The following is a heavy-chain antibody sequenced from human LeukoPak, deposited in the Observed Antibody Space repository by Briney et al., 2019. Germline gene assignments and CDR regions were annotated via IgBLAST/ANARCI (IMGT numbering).Heavy chain of an antibody. CDR1: GFTFSSYA. CDR3: ASRRAKWYSSSWIPPWFDP. D-gene: IGHD6-13*01. CDR2: ISYDGSNK. V-gene: IGHV3-30-3*01. Sequence: GGSLRLSCAASGFTFSSYAMHWVRQAPGKGLEWVAVISYDGSNKYYADSVKGRFTISRDNSKNTLYLQMNSLRAEDTAVYYCASRRAKWYSSSWIPPWFDPWGQGTLVTVSS. J-gene: IGHJ5*02.